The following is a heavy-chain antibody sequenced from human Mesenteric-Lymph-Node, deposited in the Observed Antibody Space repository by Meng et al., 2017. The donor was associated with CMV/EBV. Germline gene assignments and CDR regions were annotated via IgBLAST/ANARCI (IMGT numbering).Heavy chain of an antibody. Sequence: HVQFHQWGAGLLKPSETLSVTCAVYGGSFSGYYWNWIRQSPEKGLEWIGEINHSGSTTYNPSFTSRIIISVDTSTNQISLNMSSVTAADTAVYYCARGSSYDILTGYFDYWGQGALVTVSS. J-gene: IGHJ4*02. V-gene: IGHV4-34*01. CDR1: GGSFSGYY. CDR2: INHSGST. D-gene: IGHD3-9*01. CDR3: ARGSSYDILTGYFDY.